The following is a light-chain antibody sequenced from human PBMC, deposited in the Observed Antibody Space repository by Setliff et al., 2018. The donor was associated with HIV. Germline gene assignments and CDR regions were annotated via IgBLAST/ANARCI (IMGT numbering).Light chain of an antibody. CDR2: EVS. J-gene: IGLJ1*01. V-gene: IGLV2-14*01. CDR3: GSYTSTTSYV. Sequence: QSALAQPASVSGSPGQSITISCPGTSSDVGGYKFVSWYQQHPGKAPKLMIYEVSNRPSGVSDRFSGSKSGSTASLTISGLQAEDEADYYCGSYTSTTSYVFGSGTKVTVL. CDR1: SSDVGGYKF.